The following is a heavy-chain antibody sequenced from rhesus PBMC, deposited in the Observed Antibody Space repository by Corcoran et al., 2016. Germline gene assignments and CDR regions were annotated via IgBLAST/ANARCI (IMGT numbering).Heavy chain of an antibody. CDR2: MSCST. D-gene: IGHD3-9*01. J-gene: IGHJ5-1*01. Sequence: QVQLQESGPGLVKPSETLSLTFAGPVGSCSGYYLGWIRHPPAKGLACLWVMSCSTDYHPHLKSRVTTSVATSKNQHSRKLSSVTAADTAVYYCARDQPYYEDDYGYYYAELNRFDVWGPGVLVTVSS. V-gene: IGHV4-165*01. CDR1: VGSCSGYY. CDR3: ARDQPYYEDDYGYYYAELNRFDV.